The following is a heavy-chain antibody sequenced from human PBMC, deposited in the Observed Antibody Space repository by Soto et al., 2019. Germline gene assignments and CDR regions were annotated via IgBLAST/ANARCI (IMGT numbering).Heavy chain of an antibody. D-gene: IGHD6-13*01. CDR2: INAANGDT. CDR3: AKSGASSPGNWFDT. J-gene: IGHJ5*02. Sequence: ASVKATLKSTGFAITYQAIHWLHHSPGRRLEWLGWINAANGDTRSSVTFQGRVTITRDTSATTAYMDLSSLTSEDTAVYYCAKSGASSPGNWFDTWGQGTLVTV. CDR1: GFAITYQA. V-gene: IGHV1-3*01.